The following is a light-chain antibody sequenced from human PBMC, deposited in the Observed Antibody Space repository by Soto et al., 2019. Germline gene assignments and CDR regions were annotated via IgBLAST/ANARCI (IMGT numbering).Light chain of an antibody. J-gene: IGKJ1*01. CDR1: QGISNY. Sequence: DIQMTQSPSAMSASVGDRVTITCRARQGISNYLAWFQQKPGKVPKRLIYATSSLQSGVPLRFSGSGSGTEFTLTISSLQPEYIATYYCLKHNSYPWTFGQGTKVEIK. CDR3: LKHNSYPWT. CDR2: ATS. V-gene: IGKV1-17*03.